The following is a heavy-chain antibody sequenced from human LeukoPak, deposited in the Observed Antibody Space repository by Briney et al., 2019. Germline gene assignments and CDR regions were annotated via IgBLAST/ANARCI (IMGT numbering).Heavy chain of an antibody. V-gene: IGHV3-23*01. CDR2: ISGSGGST. CDR3: ARRGFYSGSSYYFDY. D-gene: IGHD1-26*01. J-gene: IGHJ4*02. Sequence: PGGSLRLSCAASGFTFSSYAMSWVRQAPGKGLEWVSAISGSGGSTYYADSVKGRFTISRDNSKNTLYLQMNSLRAEDTAVYYCARRGFYSGSSYYFDYWGQGTLVTVSS. CDR1: GFTFSSYA.